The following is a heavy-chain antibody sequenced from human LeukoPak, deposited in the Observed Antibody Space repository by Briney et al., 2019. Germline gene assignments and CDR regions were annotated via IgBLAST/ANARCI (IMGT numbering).Heavy chain of an antibody. CDR2: IYHSGST. V-gene: IGHV4-39*07. Sequence: PSETLSLTCTISGGSISSSSYYWGWIRQPPGKGLEWIGSIYHSGSTYYNPSLKSRVTISVDTSKNQFSLKLSSVTAADTAVYYCARVYRGHRRGWNDRAVHTHPDYWGQGTLATVSS. CDR3: ARVYRGHRRGWNDRAVHTHPDY. J-gene: IGHJ4*02. CDR1: GGSISSSSYY. D-gene: IGHD1-1*01.